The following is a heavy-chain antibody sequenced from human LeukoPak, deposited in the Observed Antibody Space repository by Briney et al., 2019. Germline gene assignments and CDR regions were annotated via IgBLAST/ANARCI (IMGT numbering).Heavy chain of an antibody. CDR3: ARDLKVKWDLNY. D-gene: IGHD1-26*01. CDR2: INPNSGGT. Sequence: ASVKVSCKASRYTFTGYYMHWVRQAPGQGLEWMGWINPNSGGTNYAQKFQGRVTMTRDTSISTAYMELSRLRSDDTAVYYCARDLKVKWDLNYWGQGTLVTVSS. V-gene: IGHV1-2*02. J-gene: IGHJ4*02. CDR1: RYTFTGYY.